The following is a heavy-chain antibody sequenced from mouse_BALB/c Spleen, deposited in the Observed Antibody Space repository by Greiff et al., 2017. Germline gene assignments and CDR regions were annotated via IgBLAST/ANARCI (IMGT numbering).Heavy chain of an antibody. V-gene: IGHV3-2*02. D-gene: IGHD1-1*01. Sequence: EVKLQESGPGLVKPSQSLSLTCTVTGYSITSDYAWNWIRQFPGNKLEWMGYISYSGSTSYNPSLKSRISITRDTSKNQFFLQLNSVTTEDTATYYCAHYYGSSYFDYWGQGTTLTVSS. CDR2: ISYSGST. J-gene: IGHJ2*01. CDR1: GYSITSDYA. CDR3: AHYYGSSYFDY.